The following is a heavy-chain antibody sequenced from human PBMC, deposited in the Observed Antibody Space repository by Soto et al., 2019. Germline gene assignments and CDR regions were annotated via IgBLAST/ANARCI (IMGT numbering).Heavy chain of an antibody. V-gene: IGHV3-15*01. Sequence: GGSLRLSCIASAFSFTNAWMSWVRQAPGKGLEWVGRIKSITDGGTTDYAAPVKGRFTISRDDSNNTLYLQMNSLKTEDTAVYYCSTGRSTYGLDSWGQGTLVTVSS. CDR2: IKSITDGGTT. J-gene: IGHJ4*02. D-gene: IGHD5-18*01. CDR3: STGRSTYGLDS. CDR1: AFSFTNAW.